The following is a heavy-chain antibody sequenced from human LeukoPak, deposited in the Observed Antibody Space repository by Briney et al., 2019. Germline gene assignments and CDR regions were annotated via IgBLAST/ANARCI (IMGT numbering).Heavy chain of an antibody. V-gene: IGHV1-8*02. Sequence: ASVKVSCKASGYTFTSYDINWVRQATGQGLEWMGWMNPNSGNTGYAQKFQGRVTMTRNTSISTAYMVLSSLRSEDTAVYYCARGLRAIFGVVILYNWFDPWGQGTLVTVSS. CDR1: GYTFTSYD. J-gene: IGHJ5*02. CDR2: MNPNSGNT. CDR3: ARGLRAIFGVVILYNWFDP. D-gene: IGHD3-3*01.